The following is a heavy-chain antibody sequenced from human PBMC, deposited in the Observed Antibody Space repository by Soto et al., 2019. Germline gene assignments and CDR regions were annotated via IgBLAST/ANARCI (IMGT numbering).Heavy chain of an antibody. CDR1: GFTFSSFS. CDR2: ISGNSRYI. J-gene: IGHJ4*02. CDR3: ARDRGDYEGLVPYYFDH. Sequence: EVQLVESGGGLVKPGGSLRLSCAASGFTFSSFSMNWVRQAPGKGLEWVSSISGNSRYIYYADFQKGRFTVSRDNAKNSLYLQMNSLRAEDTAVYYCARDRGDYEGLVPYYFDHWGQGTLVTVSS. D-gene: IGHD4-17*01. V-gene: IGHV3-21*02.